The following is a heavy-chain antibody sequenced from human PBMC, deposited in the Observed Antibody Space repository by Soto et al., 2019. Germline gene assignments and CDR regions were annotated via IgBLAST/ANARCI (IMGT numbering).Heavy chain of an antibody. D-gene: IGHD2-2*01. CDR1: GVTFSSYS. J-gene: IGHJ3*02. CDR3: ARDQGVVVVPDAFDI. V-gene: IGHV3-21*01. CDR2: ITSSSSYI. Sequence: EVQLVESGGGLVKPGGSLRLSCAASGVTFSSYSMNWVRQAPRKGLEWVSSITSSSSYIYDADSVKGRVTISKDNAKNSRYLQLNSLRAEDTAVYYGARDQGVVVVPDAFDIWGQGTMVTVSS.